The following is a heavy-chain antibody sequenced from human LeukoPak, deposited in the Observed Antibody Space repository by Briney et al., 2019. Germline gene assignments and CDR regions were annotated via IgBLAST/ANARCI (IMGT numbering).Heavy chain of an antibody. J-gene: IGHJ4*02. D-gene: IGHD2-21*02. V-gene: IGHV3-23*01. CDR2: ISGGGDIT. CDR3: VREDTPATANY. Sequence: GGSLRLSCAASGFNFANHAMSWVRQTPGKGLEWVSAISGGGDITYYADSVTGRFTISRDNSKDTQFLQMHSLRPGDTAVYYCVREDTPATANYWGQGTLVTISS. CDR1: GFNFANHA.